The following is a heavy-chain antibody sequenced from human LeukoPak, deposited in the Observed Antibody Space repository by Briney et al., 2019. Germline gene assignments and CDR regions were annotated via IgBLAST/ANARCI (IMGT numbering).Heavy chain of an antibody. Sequence: ASAKVSCKASGYTFTRYAMHWVRQAPGQSLDWMGWINTGNGNTKYSPKFQGRVTLSRDTSANTVYMEVTSLRSEDTAVYYCATRSESSYGGVFDFWGQGSLVTVSS. CDR2: INTGNGNT. CDR1: GYTFTRYA. J-gene: IGHJ4*02. V-gene: IGHV1-3*04. CDR3: ATRSESSYGGVFDF. D-gene: IGHD3-10*01.